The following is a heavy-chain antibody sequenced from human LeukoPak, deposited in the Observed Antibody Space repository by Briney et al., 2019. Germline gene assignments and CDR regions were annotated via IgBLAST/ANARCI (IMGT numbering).Heavy chain of an antibody. D-gene: IGHD6-19*01. J-gene: IGHJ3*02. V-gene: IGHV3-23*01. CDR3: ARASIAVAPLDI. CDR2: ISGSGGST. Sequence: GGSLRLSCAASGFTFSSYAMSWVRQAPGKGLEWVSAISGSGGSTYYADSVKGRFTISRDNAKNSLYLQMNSLRAEDTAVYYCARASIAVAPLDIWGQGTMVTVSS. CDR1: GFTFSSYA.